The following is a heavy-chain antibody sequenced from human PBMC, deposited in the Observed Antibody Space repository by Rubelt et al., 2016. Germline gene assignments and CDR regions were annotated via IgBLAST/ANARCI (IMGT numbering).Heavy chain of an antibody. CDR3: ARADYYDSSGYHNWFDP. CDR2: IYYSGST. V-gene: IGHV4-39*07. CDR1: GGSISSSSYY. D-gene: IGHD3-22*01. J-gene: IGHJ5*02. Sequence: QLQLQESGPGLVKPSETLSLTCTVSGGSISSSSYYWGWIRQPPGKGLEWIGSIYYSGSTYYNPSLKSRVTISVDTAKNNFSRKLSFVTAADTAVDYCARADYYDSSGYHNWFDPWGQGTLVTVSS.